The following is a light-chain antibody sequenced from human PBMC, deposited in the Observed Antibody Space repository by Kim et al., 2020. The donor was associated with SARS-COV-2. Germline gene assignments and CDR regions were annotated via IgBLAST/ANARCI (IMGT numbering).Light chain of an antibody. CDR2: GKN. Sequence: SSELTQDPAVSVALGQTVRITCQGDSLRSYYASWYQQKPGQAPVLVIYGKNNRPSGIPDRFSGSSSGNTASLTITGALAEDEADYYCNSRDSSGNHVVFR. J-gene: IGLJ2*01. V-gene: IGLV3-19*01. CDR1: SLRSYY. CDR3: NSRDSSGNHVV.